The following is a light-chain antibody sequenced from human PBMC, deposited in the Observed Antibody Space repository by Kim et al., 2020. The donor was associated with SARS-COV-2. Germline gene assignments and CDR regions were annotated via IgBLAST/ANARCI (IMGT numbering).Light chain of an antibody. CDR3: QSYDRSLSGFWV. CDR1: TSNIVAYD. V-gene: IGLV1-40*01. J-gene: IGLJ3*02. Sequence: QSVTISCTGGTSNIVAYDVHWYQQVPGTAPKLLIYGDTNRPSGVPDRFSGSKSGTSASLAITGLQAEDEADYYCQSYDRSLSGFWVFGGGTRLTVL. CDR2: GDT.